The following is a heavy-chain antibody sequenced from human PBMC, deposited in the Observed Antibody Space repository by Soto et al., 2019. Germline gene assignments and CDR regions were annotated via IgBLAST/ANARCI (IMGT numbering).Heavy chain of an antibody. D-gene: IGHD2-15*01. CDR2: ISVHNGNR. Sequence: ASVKVSCKASGYTFTSYDIIWVRQAPGQGLVWMGWISVHNGNRNYAQEFQGRVSMTTDTSTSTAYMELRSLRSDDTAVYYCAREGYLGWIDPWGQGSLVTVSS. J-gene: IGHJ5*02. V-gene: IGHV1-18*01. CDR1: GYTFTSYD. CDR3: AREGYLGWIDP.